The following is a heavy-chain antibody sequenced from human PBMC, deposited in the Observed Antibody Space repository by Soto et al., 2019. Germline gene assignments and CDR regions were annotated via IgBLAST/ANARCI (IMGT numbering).Heavy chain of an antibody. CDR3: ARAWEGRDGYSMS. D-gene: IGHD4-4*01. CDR1: GFTVSSNY. V-gene: IGHV3-53*01. Sequence: GGSLRLSCAASGFTVSSNYMSWVRQAPGKGLEWVSVIYSGGSTYYADSVKGGFTISRDNSKNTLYLQMNSLRAEDTAVYYCARAWEGRDGYSMSWGQGTLVTVAS. CDR2: IYSGGST. J-gene: IGHJ5*02.